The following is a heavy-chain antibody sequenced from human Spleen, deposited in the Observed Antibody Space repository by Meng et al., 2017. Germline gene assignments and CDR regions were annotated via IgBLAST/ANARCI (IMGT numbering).Heavy chain of an antibody. Sequence: QGQRQESGPRRVNPSETLSLTCTVSGGSISSFYWSWIRQPPGKGLEWIGYIYYTGTTHYSPSLTSRLTISVDTSKNHLSLRLTSVTAADTAVYYCARLRSSSWIYYFDYWGQGTLVTVSS. J-gene: IGHJ4*02. D-gene: IGHD6-13*01. CDR1: GGSISSFY. V-gene: IGHV4-59*01. CDR2: IYYTGTT. CDR3: ARLRSSSWIYYFDY.